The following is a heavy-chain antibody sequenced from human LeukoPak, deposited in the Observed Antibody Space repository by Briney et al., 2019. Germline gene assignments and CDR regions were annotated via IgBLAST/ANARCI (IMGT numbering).Heavy chain of an antibody. J-gene: IGHJ4*02. CDR2: ISYGRRNK. CDR3: ARGANEMAAGLIVVAVFAY. V-gene: IGHV3-30*04. Sequence: GGSLTLSCAASGFTFSSYAMHWLRQAPGKGLEGGTVISYGRRNKYYADPVKGRFTISRDNYKNTLYPQMNSLRAEDTAVYYCARGANEMAAGLIVVAVFAYWGQGTLVTVSS. CDR1: GFTFSSYA. D-gene: IGHD3-22*01.